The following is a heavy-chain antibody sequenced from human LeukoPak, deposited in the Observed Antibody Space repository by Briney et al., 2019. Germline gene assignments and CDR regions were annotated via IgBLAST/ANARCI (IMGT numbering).Heavy chain of an antibody. J-gene: IGHJ4*02. V-gene: IGHV3-23*01. CDR3: ATIKYYDFWSGYPAGPFDY. D-gene: IGHD3-3*01. CDR2: ISGSGGST. CDR1: GFTFGSYA. Sequence: GGSLRLSCAASGFTFGSYAMSWVRQAPGKGLEWVSAISGSGGSTYYADSVKGRFTISRDNSKNTLYLQMNSLRAEDTAVYYCATIKYYDFWSGYPAGPFDYWGQGTLVTVSS.